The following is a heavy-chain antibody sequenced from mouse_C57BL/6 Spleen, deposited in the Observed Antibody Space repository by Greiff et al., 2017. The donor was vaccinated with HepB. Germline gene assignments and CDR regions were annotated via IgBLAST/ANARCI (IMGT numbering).Heavy chain of an antibody. Sequence: QVQLQQSGAELVRPGASVKLSCKASGYTFTDYYINWVKQRPGQGLEWIARIYPGSGNTYYNEKFKGKATLTAEKSSSTAYMQLSSLTSEDSAVYFCARDWDEAYWGQGTLVTVSA. V-gene: IGHV1-76*01. CDR2: IYPGSGNT. J-gene: IGHJ3*01. CDR1: GYTFTDYY. D-gene: IGHD4-1*01. CDR3: ARDWDEAY.